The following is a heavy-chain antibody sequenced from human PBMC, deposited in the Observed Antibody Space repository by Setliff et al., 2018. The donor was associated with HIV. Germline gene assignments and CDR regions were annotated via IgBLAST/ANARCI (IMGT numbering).Heavy chain of an antibody. D-gene: IGHD3-10*01. CDR2: IYHSGST. Sequence: ASETLSLTCAVSGYSISSGYYWGWIRQPPGKGLEWIGSIYHSGSTYYNPSLKSRVTISVDTSKNQFSLKLNSVTAADTAVYYCARAPTHYFGNNKSSWPDAFDIWGLGTMVTVSS. CDR3: ARAPTHYFGNNKSSWPDAFDI. J-gene: IGHJ3*02. V-gene: IGHV4-38-2*01. CDR1: GYSISSGYY.